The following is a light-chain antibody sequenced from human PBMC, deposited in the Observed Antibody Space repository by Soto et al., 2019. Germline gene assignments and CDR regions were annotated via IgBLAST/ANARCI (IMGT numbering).Light chain of an antibody. CDR1: QSISSW. CDR3: KQSYSTIRT. CDR2: KAS. Sequence: DIQMTQSPSTLSASLVDRVTITCRASQSISSWLAGYQQKPGKAPKLLIXKASSLESGVPSRFSGSGSGTDFTITISSMQTEDFATYYCKQSYSTIRTFGPGTKVDIK. V-gene: IGKV1-5*03. J-gene: IGKJ3*01.